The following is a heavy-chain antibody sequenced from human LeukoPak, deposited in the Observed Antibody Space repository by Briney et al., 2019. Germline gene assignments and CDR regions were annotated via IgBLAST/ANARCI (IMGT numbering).Heavy chain of an antibody. CDR1: GGSVSSGSYY. J-gene: IGHJ4*02. CDR3: ARDLSYTY. CDR2: INHSGST. Sequence: SETLSLTCTVSGGSVSSGSYYWSWVRQPPGKGLEWIGEINHSGSTNYNPSLKSRVTISVDTSKNQFSLKLSSVTAADTAVYYCARDLSYTYWGQGTLVTVSS. V-gene: IGHV4-39*07.